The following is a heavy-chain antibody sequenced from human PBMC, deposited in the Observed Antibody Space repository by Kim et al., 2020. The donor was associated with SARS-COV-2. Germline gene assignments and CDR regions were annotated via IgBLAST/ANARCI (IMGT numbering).Heavy chain of an antibody. Sequence: GGSLRLSCAASGFRFTDHYMDWVRQAPGKGLEWIGRIRNKANGYTTQSIASVRGRFSFSRDESKNSMYLQMNSLETEDTAVYYCARGGGSDWATTAIDYWGQGTLVTVSS. CDR2: IRNKANGYTT. J-gene: IGHJ4*02. V-gene: IGHV3-72*01. CDR1: GFRFTDHY. CDR3: ARGGGSDWATTAIDY. D-gene: IGHD3-16*01.